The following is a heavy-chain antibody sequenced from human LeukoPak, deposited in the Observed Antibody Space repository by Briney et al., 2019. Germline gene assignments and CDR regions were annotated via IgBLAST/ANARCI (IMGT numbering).Heavy chain of an antibody. V-gene: IGHV4-30-4*01. CDR3: ARRRHYYDSSGYYLDWFDP. D-gene: IGHD3-22*01. J-gene: IGHJ5*02. CDR1: GGSISSGDYY. CDR2: IYYSGST. Sequence: PSETLSLTCTVSGGSISSGDYYWRWIRQPPGKGLEWIGYIYYSGSTYYNPSLKSRVTISVYTSKNQFSLKLSSVTAADTAVYYCARRRHYYDSSGYYLDWFDPWGQGTLVTVSS.